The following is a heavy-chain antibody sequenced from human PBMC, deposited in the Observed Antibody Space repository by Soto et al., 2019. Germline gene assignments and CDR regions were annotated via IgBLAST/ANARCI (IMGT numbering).Heavy chain of an antibody. D-gene: IGHD1-1*01. CDR3: ARGRYGDY. J-gene: IGHJ4*01. CDR1: GYGFTTYG. V-gene: IGHV1-18*01. CDR2: ISAHNGNT. Sequence: QVHLVQSGAEVKKPGASVKVSCKGSGYGFTTYGITWVRQAPGQGLEWMAWISAHNGNTYYAQKLQGRVTVTRDTSTSTAYMELRSLRSDDTAVYYCARGRYGDYWGHGALVTVSS.